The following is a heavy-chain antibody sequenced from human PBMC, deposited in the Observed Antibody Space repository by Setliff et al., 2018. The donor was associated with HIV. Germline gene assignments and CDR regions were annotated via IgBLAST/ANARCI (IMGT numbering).Heavy chain of an antibody. CDR2: INPNSGGT. Sequence: ASVKVSCKTSGITLAGYYFHWVRQAPGQGLEWMGWINPNSGGTNYAQKFQGRVTMTRDTSISTAYMELSRLRSDDTAVYYCARSRITIFGVVITELHFDYWGQGTLVTVSS. CDR3: ARSRITIFGVVITELHFDY. D-gene: IGHD3-3*01. J-gene: IGHJ4*02. V-gene: IGHV1-2*02. CDR1: GITLAGYY.